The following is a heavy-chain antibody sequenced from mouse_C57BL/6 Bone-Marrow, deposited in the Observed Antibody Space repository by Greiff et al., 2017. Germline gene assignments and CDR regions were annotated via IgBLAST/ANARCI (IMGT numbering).Heavy chain of an antibody. J-gene: IGHJ3*01. CDR1: GYAFSSSW. CDR2: IYPGDGDT. CDR3: ARLLRFAY. V-gene: IGHV1-82*01. D-gene: IGHD1-1*01. Sequence: QVTLQQSGPELVKPGASVKISCKASGYAFSSSWMNWVKQRPGKGLEWIGRIYPGDGDTNYNGKFKGKATLTADKSSSTAYMQLSSLTSEDSAVYFCARLLRFAYWGQGTLVTVSA.